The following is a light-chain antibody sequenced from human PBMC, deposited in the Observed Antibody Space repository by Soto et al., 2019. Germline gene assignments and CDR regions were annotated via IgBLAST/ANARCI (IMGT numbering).Light chain of an antibody. CDR2: GAS. J-gene: IGKJ1*01. V-gene: IGKV3-20*01. Sequence: DILLTQSPGTLSLSPGERATLTCRASQSVSSSYLAWYQQKPGKAPRLLIYGASSRATGIPDKLSGSGSGTDFTLTIRRLEPEDFAVYYCQQYGSSGTFGQGTKVDI. CDR1: QSVSSSY. CDR3: QQYGSSGT.